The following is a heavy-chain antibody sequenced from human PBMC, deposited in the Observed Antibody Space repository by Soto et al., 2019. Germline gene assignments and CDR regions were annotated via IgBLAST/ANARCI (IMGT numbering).Heavy chain of an antibody. CDR3: AKEIFDSRGYYSDAFDI. V-gene: IGHV3-23*01. D-gene: IGHD3-22*01. J-gene: IGHJ3*02. CDR1: GFTSSNYA. Sequence: EVQLLESGGGLVHPGGSLRLSCAASGFTSSNYAMSWVRQAPGKGLEWVSAISGSGVGTYYPDSVKGRFTISRDNSKNTLSLQMNSLRAEDTAVYYCAKEIFDSRGYYSDAFDIWGQGTMVTVSS. CDR2: ISGSGVGT.